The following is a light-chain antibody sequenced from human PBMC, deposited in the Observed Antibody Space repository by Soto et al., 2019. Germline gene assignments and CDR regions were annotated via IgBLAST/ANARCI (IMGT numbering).Light chain of an antibody. J-gene: IGKJ2*01. Sequence: EIVLTQSPATLSVSPGEGVTLSCRASQSVNRNLAWYQQKPGQAPRLLIYGASTRATGIPARISGSGSGTEFTLTISSLQSEDFAVYHCQQYNNWPLYTFGQGTKLEIK. CDR3: QQYNNWPLYT. CDR1: QSVNRN. V-gene: IGKV3-15*01. CDR2: GAS.